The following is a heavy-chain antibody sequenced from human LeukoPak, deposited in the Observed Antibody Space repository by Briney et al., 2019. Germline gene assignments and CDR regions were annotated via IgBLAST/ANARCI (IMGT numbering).Heavy chain of an antibody. CDR2: ISSSSSYI. J-gene: IGHJ4*02. CDR3: ARVGFGLWTHAFDY. V-gene: IGHV3-21*01. CDR1: GFTFSSYA. Sequence: GGSLRLSCAASGFTFSSYAMSWVRQAPGKGLEWVSSISSSSSYIYYADSVKGRFTISRDNAKNSLYLQMNSLRAEDTAVYYCARVGFGLWTHAFDYWGQGTLVTVSS. D-gene: IGHD5-18*01.